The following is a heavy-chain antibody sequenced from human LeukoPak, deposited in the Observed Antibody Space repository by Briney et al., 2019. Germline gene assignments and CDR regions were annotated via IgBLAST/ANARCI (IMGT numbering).Heavy chain of an antibody. D-gene: IGHD3-3*01. CDR2: IKSQTDGGTT. V-gene: IGHV3-15*01. CDR1: GFTVSSNF. CDR3: TTGLLRFLEWLLSDY. Sequence: GGSLRLSCAASGFTVSSNFMSWVRQAPGKGLEWVGRIKSQTDGGTTDYAAPVKGRFTISRDDSKNTLYLQINSLKTEDTAVYYCTTGLLRFLEWLLSDYWGQGTLVTVSS. J-gene: IGHJ4*02.